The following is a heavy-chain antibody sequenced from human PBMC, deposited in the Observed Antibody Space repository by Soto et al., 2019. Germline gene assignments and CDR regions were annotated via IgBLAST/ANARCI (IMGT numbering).Heavy chain of an antibody. CDR2: ISGSGGST. Sequence: GGSLRLSCAASGFTFSSYAMSWVRQAPGKGLEWVSAISGSGGSTYYADSVKGRFTISRDNSKNTLYLQMNSLRAEDTAVYYCAKDTAPPSGYGSGSYFSFDYWGQGTLVTVSS. CDR1: GFTFSSYA. J-gene: IGHJ4*02. D-gene: IGHD3-10*01. V-gene: IGHV3-23*01. CDR3: AKDTAPPSGYGSGSYFSFDY.